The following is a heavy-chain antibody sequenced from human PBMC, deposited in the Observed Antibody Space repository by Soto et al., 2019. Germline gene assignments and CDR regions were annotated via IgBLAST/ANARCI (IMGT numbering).Heavy chain of an antibody. D-gene: IGHD1-1*01. V-gene: IGHV3-30-3*01. CDR1: GFTFSYHA. CDR3: ARGTTTSAFSAMDV. J-gene: IGHJ6*02. CDR2: ISYDGDNK. Sequence: QVQLVESGGGVVQPGRSLRLSCAASGFTFSYHALNWVRQAPGKGLEWVAVISYDGDNKYIAESVKGRFTISRDNSKNKVSLSMNSRRTEDTAMYFCARGTTTSAFSAMDVWGQGTTVTVSS.